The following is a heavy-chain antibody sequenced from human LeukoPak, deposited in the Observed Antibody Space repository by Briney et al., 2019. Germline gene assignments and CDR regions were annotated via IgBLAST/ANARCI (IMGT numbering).Heavy chain of an antibody. CDR2: IYYSGST. CDR1: GVSISSGGYY. J-gene: IGHJ4*02. V-gene: IGHV4-31*03. CDR3: ARARLDCSSTSCYTGPADY. Sequence: PSQTLSLTCTVSGVSISSGGYYWSWIRQHPGKGLEWIGYIYYSGSTYYNPFLKSRVTISVDTSKNQFSLKLSSVTAADTAVYYCARARLDCSSTSCYTGPADYWGQGTLVTVSS. D-gene: IGHD2-2*02.